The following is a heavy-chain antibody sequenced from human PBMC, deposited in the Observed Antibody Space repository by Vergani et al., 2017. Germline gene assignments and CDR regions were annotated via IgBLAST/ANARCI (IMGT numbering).Heavy chain of an antibody. D-gene: IGHD5-24*01. Sequence: QVQLVQSGAEVKKPGSSVKVSCKASGGTFSRHTISWVRQAPGQGLEWMGRIIPSLGIVNYAQKFQGRVTVNADKSTSTAYMELSSLRSEDTAVYYCARDQGDGYTDAFDIWGQGTMVTVSS. CDR1: GGTFSRHT. CDR2: IIPSLGIV. J-gene: IGHJ3*02. V-gene: IGHV1-69*08. CDR3: ARDQGDGYTDAFDI.